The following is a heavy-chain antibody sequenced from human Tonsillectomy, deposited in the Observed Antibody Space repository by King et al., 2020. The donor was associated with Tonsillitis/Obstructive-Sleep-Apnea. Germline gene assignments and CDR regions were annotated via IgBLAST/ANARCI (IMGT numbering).Heavy chain of an antibody. CDR1: GGSFSGYY. CDR2: INHSGST. J-gene: IGHJ3*02. Sequence: VQLQQWGAGLLKPSETLSLTCAVYGGSFSGYYWNWIRQPPGKGLEWSGEINHSGSTNYNPSLKSRVTISLDTSKNQFSLTLSSVTAADTAVYYCARDKLITMVQGDAFEIWGQGTMVTVSS. CDR3: ARDKLITMVQGDAFEI. V-gene: IGHV4-34*01. D-gene: IGHD3-10*01.